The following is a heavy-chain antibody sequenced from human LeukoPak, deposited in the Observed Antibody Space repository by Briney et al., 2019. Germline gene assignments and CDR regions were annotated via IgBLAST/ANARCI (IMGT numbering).Heavy chain of an antibody. Sequence: GGSLRLSCAACGFTFGSCWMKWVRETRGKGRECVANINQDGSQKFYVDSLKGGFTISRDNANNSLYLQMNSLRAEDTAVYYCKRPWDYWGQGTLVTVSS. CDR1: GFTFGSCW. CDR2: INQDGSQK. J-gene: IGHJ4*02. CDR3: KRPWDY. V-gene: IGHV3-7*01.